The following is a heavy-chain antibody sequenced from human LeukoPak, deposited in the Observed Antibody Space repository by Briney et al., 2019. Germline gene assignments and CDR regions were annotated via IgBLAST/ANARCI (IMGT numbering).Heavy chain of an antibody. CDR1: GGTFSSYA. CDR2: IIPIFGTA. D-gene: IGHD2-21*01. V-gene: IGHV1-69*13. Sequence: AASVKVSCKASGGTFSSYAISWVRQAPGQGLEWMGGIIPIFGTASYAQKFQGRVTITADESTSTAYMELSSLRSEDTAVYYCARASYRGGDCYWGYFDYWGQGTLVTVSS. CDR3: ARASYRGGDCYWGYFDY. J-gene: IGHJ4*02.